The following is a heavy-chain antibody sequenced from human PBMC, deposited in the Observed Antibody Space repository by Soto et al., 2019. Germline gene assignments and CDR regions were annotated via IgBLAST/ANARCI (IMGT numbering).Heavy chain of an antibody. V-gene: IGHV4-38-2*01. Sequence: PSETLSLPCALSGYSISDDYYWGWIRQPPGKGLAWIGSIYQSGSTYYNPSLKSRVTISIDTSKNHFSLRLTSVTAADTAMYSCAKKGYYASGRINFFDSWGQGTLVTVSS. D-gene: IGHD3-10*01. CDR1: GYSISDDYY. CDR2: IYQSGST. CDR3: AKKGYYASGRINFFDS. J-gene: IGHJ4*02.